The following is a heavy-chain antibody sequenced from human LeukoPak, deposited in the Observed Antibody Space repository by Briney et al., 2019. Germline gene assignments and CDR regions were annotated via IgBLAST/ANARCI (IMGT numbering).Heavy chain of an antibody. Sequence: GGSLRLSCAASGFTFNSYAMSWVRQAPGKGLEWVSGIVGGGTGTFYADSVKGRFTISRDNSENTLFLQMNSLRAEDTAVYYCAKETAIGGSPISDSWGQGTLVTVSS. D-gene: IGHD2-21*02. J-gene: IGHJ4*02. CDR2: IVGGGTGT. CDR3: AKETAIGGSPISDS. CDR1: GFTFNSYA. V-gene: IGHV3-23*01.